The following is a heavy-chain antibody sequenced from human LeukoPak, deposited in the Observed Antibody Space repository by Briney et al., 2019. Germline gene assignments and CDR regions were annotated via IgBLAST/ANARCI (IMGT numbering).Heavy chain of an antibody. Sequence: GGSLRLSCAASGFSLSSYSFNWVRQAPGKGLEWVSYISSRNTSIYYSDSVKGRFTISRDNARNSLYLQMNSLRTEDTAVYYCARVGSLSIFGVVINEDYFDYWGQGTLVTVSS. V-gene: IGHV3-48*01. CDR1: GFSLSSYS. CDR3: ARVGSLSIFGVVINEDYFDY. D-gene: IGHD3-3*01. CDR2: ISSRNTSI. J-gene: IGHJ4*02.